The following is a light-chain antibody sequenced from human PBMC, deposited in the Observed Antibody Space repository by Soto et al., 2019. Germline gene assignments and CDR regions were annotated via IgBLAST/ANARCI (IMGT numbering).Light chain of an antibody. CDR2: SNY. CDR3: AAWDDRLSALL. CDR1: NSNIGSNP. J-gene: IGLJ2*01. V-gene: IGLV1-44*01. Sequence: QSVLSHPRSASGTPGHRVTISCSGSNSNIGSNPVHWYQQFPGTAPKVLIYSNYQRPSGVPDRFSGSKSGTSASLAISGLHSEDDADYYCAAWDDRLSALLFGGGTKVTVL.